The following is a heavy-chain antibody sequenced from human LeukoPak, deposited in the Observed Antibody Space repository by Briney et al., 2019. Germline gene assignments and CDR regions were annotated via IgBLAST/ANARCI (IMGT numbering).Heavy chain of an antibody. D-gene: IGHD5-18*01. V-gene: IGHV3-7*03. CDR2: IKQDGSEK. CDR1: GFTLSSYE. Sequence: AGGSLRLSCTVSGFTLSSYEMSWVRQAPGKGLEWVANIKQDGSEKYYVDSVKGRLTISRDNAKNPLYLQMNSLRAEDTAVYYCAKRIQSAMATGYWGQGTLVTVSS. CDR3: AKRIQSAMATGY. J-gene: IGHJ4*02.